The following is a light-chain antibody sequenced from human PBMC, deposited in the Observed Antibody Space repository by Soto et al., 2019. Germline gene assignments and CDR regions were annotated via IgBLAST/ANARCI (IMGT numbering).Light chain of an antibody. V-gene: IGKV1-39*01. J-gene: IGKJ1*01. CDR1: QSITRD. CDR2: AAT. Sequence: DIQMTQSPSSLSASIGDRVTITCRASQSITRDLSWYQQKPGEAPKLLIYAATGLHSGVSSRFSGSGSGTDFTLTINNLQPEDFATYYCQRSFLNPWTFGPGTKVDIK. CDR3: QRSFLNPWT.